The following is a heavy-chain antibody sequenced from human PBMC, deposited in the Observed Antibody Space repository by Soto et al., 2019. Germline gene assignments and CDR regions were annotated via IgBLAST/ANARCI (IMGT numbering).Heavy chain of an antibody. D-gene: IGHD3-22*01. CDR2: IYTSGTT. CDR1: GCSINNYY. J-gene: IGHJ5*02. V-gene: IGHV4-4*07. Sequence: SEPRSLPVPVSGCSINNYYWHRIRQPSVKGLEWIGRIYTSGTTNYNPSLKSRVTMSVDTSKTQFSLNLNSVTAADTAVYSCAGHLYSYDTSGYSVGGWFDPWGQGTLVSACS. CDR3: AGHLYSYDTSGYSVGGWFDP.